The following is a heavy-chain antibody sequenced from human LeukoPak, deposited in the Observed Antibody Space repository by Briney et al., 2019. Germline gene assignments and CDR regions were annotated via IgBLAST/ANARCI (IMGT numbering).Heavy chain of an antibody. CDR1: GYSITSVYW. J-gene: IGHJ4*02. CDR2: LHHSGIT. D-gene: IGHD3-22*01. V-gene: IGHV4-38-2*01. Sequence: PSETLSLTCAVSGYSITSVYWWGWIRQTPGRGLEWIGGLHHSGITSYHPSLKSRVTISVDTSKNQFSLRLYSVTAADTAVYYCARVGGNDSTGHYSVDYWGQGTLVTVSS. CDR3: ARVGGNDSTGHYSVDY.